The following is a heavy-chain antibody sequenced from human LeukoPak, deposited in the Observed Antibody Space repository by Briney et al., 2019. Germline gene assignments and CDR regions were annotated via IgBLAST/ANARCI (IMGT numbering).Heavy chain of an antibody. CDR2: ISPYNGDT. CDR3: ARTLKYSNYGNAFDI. CDR1: GYTFTNYG. D-gene: IGHD4-11*01. V-gene: IGHV1-18*01. Sequence: ASVKVSCKASGYTFTNYGISWVRQAPGQGLEWMGWISPYNGDTNFAQKVQGRVAMTTDTSRSTAYMELRGLRSDDTAVYYCARTLKYSNYGNAFDIWGQGTMVTVST. J-gene: IGHJ3*02.